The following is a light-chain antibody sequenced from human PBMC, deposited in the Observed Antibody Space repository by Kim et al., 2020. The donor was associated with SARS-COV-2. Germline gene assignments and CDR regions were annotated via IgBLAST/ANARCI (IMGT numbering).Light chain of an antibody. CDR3: LQHTDFPWT. Sequence: DIQMTQSPSSLSASVGDRVTITCRASQDITNDLGWYQQKPGESPKRLICAASNLQSGVPSRFSGSGSGTEFTLTISSLQPEDFATYYCLQHTDFPWTFGQGTKVDIK. J-gene: IGKJ1*01. V-gene: IGKV1-17*01. CDR2: AAS. CDR1: QDITND.